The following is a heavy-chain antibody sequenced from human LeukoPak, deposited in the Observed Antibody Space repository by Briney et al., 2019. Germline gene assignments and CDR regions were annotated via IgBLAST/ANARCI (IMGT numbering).Heavy chain of an antibody. J-gene: IGHJ6*03. D-gene: IGHD4-17*01. V-gene: IGHV1-18*01. CDR1: GYTFSSYG. Sequence: GSVKVSCKASGYTFSSYGISWVRQAPGQGLEWMRWISAYTGDAHYAQKFQGRVTMTTDTSTSTAYMELRSLRSDDTAMYYCARRGGKNYGDYLLYYYYMDVWGKGTTVTVSS. CDR3: ARRGGKNYGDYLLYYYYMDV. CDR2: ISAYTGDA.